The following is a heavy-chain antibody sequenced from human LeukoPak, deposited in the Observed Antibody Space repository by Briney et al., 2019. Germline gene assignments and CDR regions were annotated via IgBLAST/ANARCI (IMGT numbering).Heavy chain of an antibody. Sequence: SETLSLTCTVSGGSISSSSYYWGWIRQPPGKGLEWIGSIYYSGSTYYNPSLKSRVTISVDTSKNQFSLKLSSVTAADTAVYYCARDSLTDYYDSSGSSPSRWFDPWSQGTLVTVSS. CDR3: ARDSLTDYYDSSGSSPSRWFDP. D-gene: IGHD3-22*01. CDR2: IYYSGST. CDR1: GGSISSSSYY. J-gene: IGHJ5*02. V-gene: IGHV4-39*07.